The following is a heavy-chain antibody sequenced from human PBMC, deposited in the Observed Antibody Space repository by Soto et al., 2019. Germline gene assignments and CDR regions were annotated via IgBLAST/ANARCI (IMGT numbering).Heavy chain of an antibody. J-gene: IGHJ3*02. CDR1: GGSISSSSYY. Sequence: SETLSLTCTVSGGSISSSSYYWGWIRQPPGKGLEWIGSIYYSGSTYYNPSLKSRVTISVDTSKNQFSLKLSSVTAADTAVYYCARAPPLDYSNRAGAFDIWGQGTMVTVSS. CDR2: IYYSGST. V-gene: IGHV4-39*07. CDR3: ARAPPLDYSNRAGAFDI. D-gene: IGHD4-4*01.